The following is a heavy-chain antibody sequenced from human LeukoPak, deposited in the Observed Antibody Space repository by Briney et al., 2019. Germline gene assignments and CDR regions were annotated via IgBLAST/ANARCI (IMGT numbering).Heavy chain of an antibody. V-gene: IGHV3-23*01. CDR1: GFTFSSYA. D-gene: IGHD2-2*01. J-gene: IGHJ3*02. CDR2: ISGSGGST. Sequence: GGSLRLSCAASGFTFSSYAMSWVRQAPGKGLEWVSAISGSGGSTYYADSVKGRFTISRDNPKNTLYLQMNSLRAEDTAVYYCAKPYCSSTSCYSNSDAFDIWGQGTMVTVPS. CDR3: AKPYCSSTSCYSNSDAFDI.